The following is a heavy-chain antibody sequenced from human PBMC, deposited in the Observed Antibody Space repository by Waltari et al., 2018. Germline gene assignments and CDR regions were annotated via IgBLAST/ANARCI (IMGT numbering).Heavy chain of an antibody. V-gene: IGHV3-53*01. CDR3: ATWTGGSLGAFDN. CDR2: SDSGGDT. D-gene: IGHD7-27*01. J-gene: IGHJ3*02. Sequence: EVQLVESGGGLIQPGGSLRLSCEVSGFTVSNNYMGWVRQAPGKGREWVSGSDSGGDTDDADAVRGRFTISRDNSKNTLYLQMNSVRVEDTALYYCATWTGGSLGAFDNWGQGTMVTVSS. CDR1: GFTVSNNY.